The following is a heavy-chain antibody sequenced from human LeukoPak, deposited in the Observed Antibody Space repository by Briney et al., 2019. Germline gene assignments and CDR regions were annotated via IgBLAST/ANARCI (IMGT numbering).Heavy chain of an antibody. Sequence: AAAVKVSCKASGYTFTGYYIHWVRQAPGQGLEWMAWINTNSGGTNYTQKFQGRVSMTRDTSISTVYMDLSSLRSDDRAVYYCARGNGMTLHKNCFDAWGQGTLVTVSS. CDR1: GYTFTGYY. CDR2: INTNSGGT. D-gene: IGHD1-26*01. V-gene: IGHV1-2*02. J-gene: IGHJ5*02. CDR3: ARGNGMTLHKNCFDA.